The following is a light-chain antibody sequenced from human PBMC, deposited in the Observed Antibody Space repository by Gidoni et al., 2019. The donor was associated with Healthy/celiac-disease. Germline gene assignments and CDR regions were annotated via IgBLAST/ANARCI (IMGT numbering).Light chain of an antibody. J-gene: IGKJ2*04. CDR2: AAS. Sequence: IQMTQSPSSLSASVGDRVTITCRASQSISSYLNWYQQKPGKAPKLLIYAASSLQSGVPSRFSGSGSGTDFTLTISSLQPEDFATYYCQQSYSTLCCSFGQGTKLEIK. CDR1: QSISSY. V-gene: IGKV1-39*01. CDR3: QQSYSTLCCS.